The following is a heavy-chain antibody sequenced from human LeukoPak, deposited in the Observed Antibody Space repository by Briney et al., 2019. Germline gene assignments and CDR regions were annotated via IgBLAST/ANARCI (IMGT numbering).Heavy chain of an antibody. D-gene: IGHD5-24*01. V-gene: IGHV4-39*01. CDR2: IYYSGST. CDR1: GGSISSSSYY. J-gene: IGHJ6*03. Sequence: TSETLSLTCTVSGGSISSSSYYWGWIRQPPGKGLEWIGSIYYSGSTYYNPSLKSRVTISVDTSKNQFSLKLSSVTAADTAVYYCARQSRDGYKVYYMDVWGKGTTVTDSS. CDR3: ARQSRDGYKVYYMDV.